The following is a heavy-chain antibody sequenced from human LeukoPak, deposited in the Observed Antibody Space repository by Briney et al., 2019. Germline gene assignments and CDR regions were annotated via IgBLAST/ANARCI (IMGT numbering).Heavy chain of an antibody. CDR2: INHSGST. CDR1: GESFSGYY. D-gene: IGHD3-16*02. J-gene: IGHJ5*02. Sequence: SETLSLTCAVYGESFSGYYWSWIRQPPGKGLEWIGEINHSGSTNYNPSLKSRVTISVDTSKNQFSLKLSSVTAADTAVYYCARARVYDYVWGSYRPNWFDPWGQGTLVTVSS. V-gene: IGHV4-34*01. CDR3: ARARVYDYVWGSYRPNWFDP.